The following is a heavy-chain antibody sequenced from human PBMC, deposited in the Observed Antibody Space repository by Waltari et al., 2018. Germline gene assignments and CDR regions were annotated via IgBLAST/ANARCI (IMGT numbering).Heavy chain of an antibody. CDR2: VHHSGNT. CDR1: GDSISGNYW. CDR3: AGDRAIGLFFDY. V-gene: IGHV4-4*02. J-gene: IGHJ4*02. Sequence: QVQLQESGQGLVKPSGTLSLTCAVSGDSISGNYWWSWVRQSPEKGLEWIGQVHHSGNTHYKPSLQSRVTISLDKPKNQFSLNLNSVTAADTAVYYCAGDRAIGLFFDYWGRGTLVTVSS. D-gene: IGHD2-2*01.